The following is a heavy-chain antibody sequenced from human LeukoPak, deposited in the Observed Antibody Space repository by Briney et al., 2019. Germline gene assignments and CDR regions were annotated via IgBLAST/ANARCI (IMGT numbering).Heavy chain of an antibody. J-gene: IGHJ4*02. CDR3: ALRASGYYLTIDY. V-gene: IGHV4-34*01. D-gene: IGHD3-22*01. Sequence: SETLSLTCAVYGGSFSGYYWSWIRQPPGKGLEWIGEINHSGSTNYNPSLKSRVTISVDTSKNQFSLKLTSVTAAYTAVYYCALRASGYYLTIDYWGKGTLVTVSS. CDR1: GGSFSGYY. CDR2: INHSGST.